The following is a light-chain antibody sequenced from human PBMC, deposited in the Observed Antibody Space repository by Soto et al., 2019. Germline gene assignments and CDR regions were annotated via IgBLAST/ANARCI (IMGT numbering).Light chain of an antibody. CDR2: DAS. Sequence: EIVLTQSPATLSLSPGERATLSCRASQSVSSYLAWYQQKPGQAPRLLIYDASNRATGIPARFSGSGSGTDFTLTISSLEPEDFAVYYCQQRSNWPPITFGQGKRLKIK. CDR1: QSVSSY. CDR3: QQRSNWPPIT. J-gene: IGKJ5*01. V-gene: IGKV3-11*01.